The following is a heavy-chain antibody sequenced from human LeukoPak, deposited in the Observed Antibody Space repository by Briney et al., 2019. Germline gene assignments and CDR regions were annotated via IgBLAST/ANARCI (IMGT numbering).Heavy chain of an antibody. CDR1: GFTFSSYV. J-gene: IGHJ6*03. D-gene: IGHD6-19*01. V-gene: IGHV3-30*04. CDR2: ISYDGSNK. Sequence: GGSLRLSCAASGFTFSSYVMHWVRQAPGKGLEWVAVISYDGSNKYYADSVKGRFTISRDNSKNTLYLQMNSLRAEDTAVYYCAAVGYSSGWSYYYYYYMDVWGKGTTVTVSS. CDR3: AAVGYSSGWSYYYYYYMDV.